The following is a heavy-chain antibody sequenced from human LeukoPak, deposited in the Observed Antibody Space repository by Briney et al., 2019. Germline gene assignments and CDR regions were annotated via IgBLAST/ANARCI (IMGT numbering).Heavy chain of an antibody. CDR3: ARHPGYYYYYMDV. CDR1: GGSFSGYY. CDR2: LYYSGST. V-gene: IGHV4-39*01. Sequence: SETLSLTCAVYGGSFSGYYWGWIRQPPGKGLEWIGSLYYSGSTYYNPSLKSRVTISVDTSKNQFSLKLSSVTAADTALYYCARHPGYYYYYMDVWGKGTTVTISS. J-gene: IGHJ6*03.